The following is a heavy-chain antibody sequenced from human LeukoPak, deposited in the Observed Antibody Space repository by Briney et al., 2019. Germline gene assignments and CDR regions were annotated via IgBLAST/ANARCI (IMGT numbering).Heavy chain of an antibody. CDR1: GFTFSSYG. CDR3: ARVGYCSGGSCYGSDY. J-gene: IGHJ4*02. V-gene: IGHV3-33*01. CDR2: IWYDGSIQ. D-gene: IGHD2-15*01. Sequence: GGSLRLSCEASGFTFSSYGMHWVRQAPGKGLEWVAAIWYDGSIQYYADSVKGRFTISRDNSKNTLYLQMDSLRAEDTAVYYCARVGYCSGGSCYGSDYWGQGTLVSVSS.